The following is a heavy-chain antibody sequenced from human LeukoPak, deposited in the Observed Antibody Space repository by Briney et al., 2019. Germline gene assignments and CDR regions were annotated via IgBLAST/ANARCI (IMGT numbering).Heavy chain of an antibody. V-gene: IGHV1-46*01. Sequence: ASVKVSCKASGYTFTSYGISWVRQAPGQGLEWMGIINPSGGSTSYAQKFQGRVTMTRDMSTSTVYMELSSLRSEDTAVYYCARPDCSGGSCPLYDWGQGTLVTVSS. CDR2: INPSGGST. J-gene: IGHJ4*02. CDR1: GYTFTSYG. D-gene: IGHD2-15*01. CDR3: ARPDCSGGSCPLYD.